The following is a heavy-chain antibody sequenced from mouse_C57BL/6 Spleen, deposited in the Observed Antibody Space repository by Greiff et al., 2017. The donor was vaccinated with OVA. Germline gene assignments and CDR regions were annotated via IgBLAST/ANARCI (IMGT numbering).Heavy chain of an antibody. V-gene: IGHV1-19*01. CDR3: ARYYGSRPYWYFDV. CDR1: GYTFTDYY. Sequence: VQLQQSGPVLVKPGASVKMSCKASGYTFTDYYMNWVKQSHGKSLEWIGVINPYNGGTSYNQKFKGKATLTVDKSSSTAYMELNSLTSEDSAVYYCARYYGSRPYWYFDVWGTGTTVTVSS. CDR2: INPYNGGT. J-gene: IGHJ1*03. D-gene: IGHD1-1*01.